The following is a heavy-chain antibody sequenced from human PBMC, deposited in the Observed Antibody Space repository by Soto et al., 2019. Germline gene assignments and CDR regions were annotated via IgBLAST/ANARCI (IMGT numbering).Heavy chain of an antibody. Sequence: QVQLQQWGAGPLRPLETLSLTCGVSGGSFSGYYWAWIRQSPGKGLEWIGEINDRGSINYNPSLKSRVSISVDTSKNHYSLNLRYVTAADTAVYYCARESHDILTGPPWVWYFDLWGRGTLVTV. CDR1: GGSFSGYY. CDR2: INDRGSI. CDR3: ARESHDILTGPPWVWYFDL. V-gene: IGHV4-34*01. J-gene: IGHJ2*01. D-gene: IGHD3-9*01.